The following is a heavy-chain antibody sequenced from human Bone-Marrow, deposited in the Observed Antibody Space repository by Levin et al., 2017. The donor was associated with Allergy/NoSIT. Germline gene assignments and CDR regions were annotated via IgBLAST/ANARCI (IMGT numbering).Heavy chain of an antibody. D-gene: IGHD3-10*01. Sequence: SETLSLTCSVSGGSISSLTSYWGWIRQPPGTGLEWIGSHYYRGSTYSNPSLTSRVTISVDASKNQFSLRLNSVTAADTAVYYCARIPSDFYGSGDYKFDHWGQRKLVTVSS. CDR2: HYYRGST. CDR1: GGSISSLTSY. V-gene: IGHV4-39*01. J-gene: IGHJ4*02. CDR3: ARIPSDFYGSGDYKFDH.